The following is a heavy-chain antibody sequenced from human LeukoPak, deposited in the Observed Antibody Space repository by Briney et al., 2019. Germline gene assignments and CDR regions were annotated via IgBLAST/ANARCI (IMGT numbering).Heavy chain of an antibody. D-gene: IGHD6-13*01. V-gene: IGHV3-30-3*01. Sequence: GGSLRLSCAASGFTFSSYAMHWVRQAPGKGLEWVAVISYDGSNKYYADSVKGRFTISRDNSKNTLYLQMNSLRAEDTAVYYCAKASSPYSSSWYPYYFDYWGQGTLVTVSS. CDR1: GFTFSSYA. CDR3: AKASSPYSSSWYPYYFDY. CDR2: ISYDGSNK. J-gene: IGHJ4*02.